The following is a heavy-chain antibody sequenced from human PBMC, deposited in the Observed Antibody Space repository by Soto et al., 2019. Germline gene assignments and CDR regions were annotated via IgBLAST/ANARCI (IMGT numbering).Heavy chain of an antibody. CDR3: ARDTFFGLLWFGEARGAGMDV. J-gene: IGHJ6*02. D-gene: IGHD3-10*01. CDR2: IYYSGST. V-gene: IGHV4-30-4*01. Sequence: PSETLSLTCTVSGGSISSGDYYWSWIRQPPGKGLEWIGYIYYSGSTYYNPSLKSRVTISVDTSKSQFSLKLSSVTAADTAVYYCARDTFFGLLWFGEARGAGMDVWGQGTTVTVSS. CDR1: GGSISSGDYY.